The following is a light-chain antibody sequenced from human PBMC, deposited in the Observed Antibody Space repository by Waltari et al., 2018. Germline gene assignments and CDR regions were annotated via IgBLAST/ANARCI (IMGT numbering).Light chain of an antibody. J-gene: IGKJ1*01. CDR3: QQYGTSPLT. Sequence: EIVLTQSPGTLSLSPGERATLSCRASQSVSSVYFAWYQQKPGQAPRLIIYGASRRGAGVPDRFSGSGSGTDFTLTISRLEPEDFAVYFCQQYGTSPLTFGQGTKVEIK. CDR2: GAS. V-gene: IGKV3-20*01. CDR1: QSVSSVY.